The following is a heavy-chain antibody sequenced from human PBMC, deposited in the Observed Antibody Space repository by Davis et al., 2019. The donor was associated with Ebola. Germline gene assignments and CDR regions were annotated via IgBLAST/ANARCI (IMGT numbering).Heavy chain of an antibody. CDR1: GFTFSNYG. J-gene: IGHJ6*02. Sequence: GESLKISCAASGFTFSNYGMHWVRQAPGKGLEWVANIKQDGSEKYYVDSVKGRFTISRDNAKNSLYLQMNSLRAEDTAVYYCARVRSGYDFWSGYYDYYYYGMDVWGQGTTVTVSS. V-gene: IGHV3-7*03. CDR3: ARVRSGYDFWSGYYDYYYYGMDV. CDR2: IKQDGSEK. D-gene: IGHD3-3*01.